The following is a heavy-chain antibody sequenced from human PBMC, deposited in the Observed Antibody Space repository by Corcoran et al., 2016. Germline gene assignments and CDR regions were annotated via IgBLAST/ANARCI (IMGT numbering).Heavy chain of an antibody. CDR3: ARDHPGPYIVVVPAAQIHYGMDV. Sequence: QVQLVQSGAEVKKPGASVKVSCKASGYTFTSYGISWVRQAPGQGLEWMGWISAYNGNTNYAQKLQGRVTMTTDTSTSTAYMELRSLRSDDTAVYYCARDHPGPYIVVVPAAQIHYGMDVWGQGTTVTVSS. J-gene: IGHJ6*02. V-gene: IGHV1-18*01. D-gene: IGHD2-2*01. CDR1: GYTFTSYG. CDR2: ISAYNGNT.